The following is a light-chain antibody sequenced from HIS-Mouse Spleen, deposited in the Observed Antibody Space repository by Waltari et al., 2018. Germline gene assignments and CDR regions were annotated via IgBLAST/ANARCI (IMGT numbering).Light chain of an antibody. Sequence: QSALTQPASVSGSPGQSITISCTGTSSDVGRYNLFSWYQQHPGKAPKLMFYEGSNRPSGVSNRFSGSKSGNTASLTISGLQAEDEADYYCCSYAGSSRVFGGGTKLTVL. V-gene: IGLV2-23*01. CDR2: EGS. CDR3: CSYAGSSRV. CDR1: SSDVGRYNL. J-gene: IGLJ3*02.